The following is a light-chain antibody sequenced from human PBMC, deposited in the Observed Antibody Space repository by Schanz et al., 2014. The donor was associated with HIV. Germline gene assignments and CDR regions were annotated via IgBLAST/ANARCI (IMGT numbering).Light chain of an antibody. CDR2: DVS. V-gene: IGLV2-14*03. CDR3: SSYTSVATLV. CDR1: SSDVGGYNY. J-gene: IGLJ7*01. Sequence: QSALTQPASVSGSPGQSITISCTGTSSDVGGYNYVSWYQQHPGKVPKLIIYDVSNRPSGVSNRFSGSKSDNTASLTISGLQAEDEAHYYCSSYTSVATLVFGGGTQLTVL.